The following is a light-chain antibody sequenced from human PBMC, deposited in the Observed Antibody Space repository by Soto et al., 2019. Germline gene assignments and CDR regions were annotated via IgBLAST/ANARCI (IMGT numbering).Light chain of an antibody. CDR2: EVS. CDR3: SSYARNRDIL. J-gene: IGLJ3*02. V-gene: IGLV2-8*01. CDR1: SSDVGGYSL. Sequence: QSALTQPPSASGSPGQSVAISCTGTSSDVGGYSLVSWYQQHPGKAPKLMIYEVSKRPSGVPDRFSGSKSGNTASLTVSGLPAEDEADYYCSSYARNRDILFGGGTKLTVL.